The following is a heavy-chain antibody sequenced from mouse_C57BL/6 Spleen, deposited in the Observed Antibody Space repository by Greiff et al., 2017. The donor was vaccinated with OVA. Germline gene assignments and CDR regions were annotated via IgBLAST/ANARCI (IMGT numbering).Heavy chain of an antibody. CDR3: ARPSTGYWYFEV. J-gene: IGHJ1*03. Sequence: VQLQQSGAELVRPGTSVKMSCKASGYTFTNYWIGWAKQRPGHGLEWIGDIYPGGGYTNYNEKFKGRATLTADKSSSTAYMQFSSLTSEDSAIYYCARPSTGYWYFEVWGTGTTVTVSS. V-gene: IGHV1-63*01. CDR2: IYPGGGYT. CDR1: GYTFTNYW. D-gene: IGHD1-1*01.